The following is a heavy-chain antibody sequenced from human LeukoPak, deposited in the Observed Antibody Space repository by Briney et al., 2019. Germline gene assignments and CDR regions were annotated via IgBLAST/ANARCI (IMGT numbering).Heavy chain of an antibody. D-gene: IGHD2-15*01. J-gene: IGHJ3*02. V-gene: IGHV1-18*01. CDR2: TSAYNGNT. CDR1: GYTLTELS. Sequence: ASVKVSCKVSGYTLTELSMHWVRQAPGKGLEWMGWTSAYNGNTNYAQKLQGRVTMTTDTSTSTAYMELRSLRSDDTAVYYCAKQEVAATEDAFHIWGQGTMVTVSS. CDR3: AKQEVAATEDAFHI.